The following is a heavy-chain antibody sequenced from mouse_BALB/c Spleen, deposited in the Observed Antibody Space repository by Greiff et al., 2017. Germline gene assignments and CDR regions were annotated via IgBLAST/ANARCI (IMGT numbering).Heavy chain of an antibody. CDR3: VRDDGNYAWFAY. D-gene: IGHD2-1*01. V-gene: IGHV2-9-2*01. J-gene: IGHJ3*01. CDR2: IWTGGGT. CDR1: GFSLTSYD. Sequence: QVQLKESGPGLVAPSQSLSITCTVSGFSLTSYDISWIRQPPGKGLEWLGVIWTGGGTNYNSAFMSRLSISKDNSKSQVFLKMNSLRTDDTAIYYCVRDDGNYAWFAYWGQGTLVTVSA.